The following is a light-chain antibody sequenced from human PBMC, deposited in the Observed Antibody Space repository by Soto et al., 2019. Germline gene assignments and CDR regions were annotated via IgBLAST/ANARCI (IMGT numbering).Light chain of an antibody. CDR3: QQYGTSPWT. V-gene: IGKV3-20*01. Sequence: EILFAQSPGTLSLSPGGRATPSCRASQSVSSSYLAWYQQKPGQAPRLLIYGASGRATGIPDRFSGSGSGTDFTLTISRLEPEDFAVYYCQQYGTSPWTFGQGTKVDI. CDR1: QSVSSSY. J-gene: IGKJ1*01. CDR2: GAS.